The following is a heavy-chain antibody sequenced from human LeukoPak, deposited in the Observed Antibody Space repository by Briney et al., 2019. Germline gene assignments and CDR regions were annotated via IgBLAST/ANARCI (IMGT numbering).Heavy chain of an antibody. Sequence: SGTLSLTCAVSGGSIGSGNWWSWIRQTPGKGLEWIGEIYHSGNTVYNPPLKSRVTVSVDNSKNQFSLRLTSVTAADTAVYYCARNGDSSSVVDWGQGTLVTVSS. CDR2: IYHSGNT. CDR1: GGSIGSGNW. J-gene: IGHJ4*02. V-gene: IGHV4-4*02. CDR3: ARNGDSSSVVD. D-gene: IGHD2-21*01.